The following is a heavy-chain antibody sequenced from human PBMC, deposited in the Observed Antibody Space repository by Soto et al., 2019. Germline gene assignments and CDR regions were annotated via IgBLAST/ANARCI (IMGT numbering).Heavy chain of an antibody. D-gene: IGHD2-15*01. CDR2: IIPIFGTA. CDR3: ARDDAVAGNDAFDI. J-gene: IGHJ3*02. CDR1: GGTFSSYA. Sequence: SVKVSCKASGGTFSSYAISWVRQAPGQGLEWMGGIIPIFGTANYAQKFQGRVTITADESTSTAYMELSSLRSEDTAVYYCARDDAVAGNDAFDIWGQGTMVTVSS. V-gene: IGHV1-69*13.